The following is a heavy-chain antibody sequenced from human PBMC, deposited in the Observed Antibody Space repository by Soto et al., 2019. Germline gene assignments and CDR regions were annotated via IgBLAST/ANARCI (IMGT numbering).Heavy chain of an antibody. D-gene: IGHD3-10*01. Sequence: GGSLRLSCAASVFSFSDHAMHWVRQAPGKGLEGLAIISYDGDNKYYAESVRGRFTISRDNSKNTLYLQMNSLRPEDTAVYYCERDMWLGAPLPYYYFGLDVWGQGTTVTVSS. CDR3: ERDMWLGAPLPYYYFGLDV. V-gene: IGHV3-30-3*01. J-gene: IGHJ6*02. CDR2: ISYDGDNK. CDR1: VFSFSDHA.